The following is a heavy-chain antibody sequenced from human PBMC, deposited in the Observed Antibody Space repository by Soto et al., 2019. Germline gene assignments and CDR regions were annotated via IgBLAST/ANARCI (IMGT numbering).Heavy chain of an antibody. D-gene: IGHD4-17*01. CDR2: IDGSGGST. J-gene: IGHJ4*02. V-gene: IGHV3-23*01. Sequence: EVQVLECGGGLVQPGGSLRLSYAASGFNFHSYAMSWVCQAPGKGLEWVSGIDGSGGSTFYADSVKGRFTISRDNSKTTLYLQMKSLRAEDTGVYCCAKERATVTTNDWGQGTLVPVYS. CDR3: AKERATVTTND. CDR1: GFNFHSYA.